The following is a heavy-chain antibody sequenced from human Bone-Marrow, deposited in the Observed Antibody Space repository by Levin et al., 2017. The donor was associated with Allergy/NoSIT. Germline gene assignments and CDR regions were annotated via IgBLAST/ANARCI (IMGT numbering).Heavy chain of an antibody. CDR2: IWSDGSIK. D-gene: IGHD1-26*01. Sequence: GESLKISCVASGFYFPSHGMHWVRQAPGKGLEWVAVIWSDGSIKYYADSVKGRFTISRDNSKNTLFLQMNSLRVEDTAIYYCACDPSGFSGPVGACNDRGQGSLVIVSP. V-gene: IGHV3-33*01. CDR3: ACDPSGFSGPVGACND. CDR1: GFYFPSHG. J-gene: IGHJ1*01.